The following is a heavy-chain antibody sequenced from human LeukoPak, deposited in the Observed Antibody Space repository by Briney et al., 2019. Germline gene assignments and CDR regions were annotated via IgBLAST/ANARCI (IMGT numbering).Heavy chain of an antibody. CDR1: GYTFTGYY. CDR2: INPNSGGT. D-gene: IGHD2-2*01. Sequence: ASVKVSCKASGYTFTGYYMHWVRQAPGQGLEWMGRINPNSGGTNYAQKFQGRVIMTRDTSISTAYMELSRLRSDDTAVYYCAGGAAMTYYYYMDVWGKGTTVTVSS. V-gene: IGHV1-2*06. CDR3: AGGAAMTYYYYMDV. J-gene: IGHJ6*03.